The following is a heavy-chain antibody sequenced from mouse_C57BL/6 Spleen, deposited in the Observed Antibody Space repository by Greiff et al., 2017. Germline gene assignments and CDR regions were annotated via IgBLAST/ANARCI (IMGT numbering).Heavy chain of an antibody. J-gene: IGHJ4*01. Sequence: EVKLQESGGGLVQPGGSLKLSCAASGFTFSDYGMAWVRQAPRKGPEWVAFISNLAYSIYYADTVTGRFTISRENAKNTLYLEMSSLRSEDTAMYYCARPQTGTGAMDYWGQGTSVTVSS. V-gene: IGHV5-15*01. CDR2: ISNLAYSI. CDR1: GFTFSDYG. D-gene: IGHD4-1*01. CDR3: ARPQTGTGAMDY.